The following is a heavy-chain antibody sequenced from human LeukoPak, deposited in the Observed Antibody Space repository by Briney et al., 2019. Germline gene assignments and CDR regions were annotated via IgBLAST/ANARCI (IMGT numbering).Heavy chain of an antibody. D-gene: IGHD2-2*01. CDR1: GGSISSYY. CDR3: ATAAYCSSTSCLDTDAFDI. Sequence: SETLSLTCTVSGGSISSYYWSWIRQPPGKGLEWIGEINHSGSTNYNPSLKSRVTISVDTSKNQFSLKLSSVTAADTAVYYCATAAYCSSTSCLDTDAFDIWGQGTMVTVSS. CDR2: INHSGST. V-gene: IGHV4-34*01. J-gene: IGHJ3*02.